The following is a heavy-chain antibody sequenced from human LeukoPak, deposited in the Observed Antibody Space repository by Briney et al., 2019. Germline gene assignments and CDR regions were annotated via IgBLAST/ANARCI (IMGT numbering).Heavy chain of an antibody. V-gene: IGHV3-23*01. CDR3: AKWGGMRTKIYPSDAFDI. CDR2: ISGSGGST. D-gene: IGHD2-8*02. CDR1: GFTFKNFA. J-gene: IGHJ3*02. Sequence: GGSLRLSCAASGFTFKNFAMSWVRQAPGKGLEWVSAISGSGGSTYYADSVKGRFTISRDNSKNTLYLQMNSLRAEDTAVYYCAKWGGMRTKIYPSDAFDIWGQGTMVTVSS.